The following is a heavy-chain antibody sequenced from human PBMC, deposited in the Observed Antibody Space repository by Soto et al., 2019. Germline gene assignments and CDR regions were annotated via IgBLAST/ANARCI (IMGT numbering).Heavy chain of an antibody. CDR1: GYTFTGYY. Sequence: QVQLVQSGAEVKKPGASVKVSCKASGYTFTGYYMHWVRQAPGQGLEWMGWINPNSGGTNYAQKFQGRVTMTRDTSISTGYMELSRLRSDDTAVYYCARAAYSTVTTLGPWFDPWGQGTLVTVSS. D-gene: IGHD4-4*01. J-gene: IGHJ5*02. V-gene: IGHV1-2*02. CDR3: ARAAYSTVTTLGPWFDP. CDR2: INPNSGGT.